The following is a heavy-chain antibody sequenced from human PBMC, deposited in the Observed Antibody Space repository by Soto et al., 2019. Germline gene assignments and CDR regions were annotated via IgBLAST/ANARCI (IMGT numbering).Heavy chain of an antibody. D-gene: IGHD2-15*01. J-gene: IGHJ6*02. CDR3: ARDLNCSGGSCYAHRYSYYGMDV. CDR1: GYTFTGYY. Sequence: ASVKVSCKASGYTFTGYYMHWVRQAPGQGLEWMGWINPNSGGTNYAQKFQGWVTMTRDTSISTAYMELSRLRSDDTAVYYCARDLNCSGGSCYAHRYSYYGMDVWGQATTGTVSS. V-gene: IGHV1-2*04. CDR2: INPNSGGT.